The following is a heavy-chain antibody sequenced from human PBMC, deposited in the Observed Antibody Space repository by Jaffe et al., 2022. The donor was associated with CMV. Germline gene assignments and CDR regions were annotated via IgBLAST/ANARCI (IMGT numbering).Heavy chain of an antibody. CDR1: GFTFSSYW. D-gene: IGHD5-12*01. J-gene: IGHJ6*02. V-gene: IGHV3-7*01. CDR2: IKQDGSEM. Sequence: ELQLVESGGGLVQPGGSLRLSCAASGFTFSSYWMSWVRQAPGKGLEWVANIKQDGSEMHYVDSVKGRFTISRDYTKSSLFLQMNSLRAEDTALYYCARARMWLRSRIFYYGLDVWGQGTTVTVSS. CDR3: ARARMWLRSRIFYYGLDV.